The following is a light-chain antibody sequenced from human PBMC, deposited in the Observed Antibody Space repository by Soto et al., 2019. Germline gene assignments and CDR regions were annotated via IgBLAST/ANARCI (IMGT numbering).Light chain of an antibody. V-gene: IGKV3-11*01. J-gene: IGKJ5*01. CDR2: DAS. Sequence: EMVLTQSPATLSLSPGERATLSCRASQSVSSYLAWYQQKPGQAPRLLIYDASHRATGIPARFSGSGSGTDFTLTISGLEPEDFAVYYCQQRSDWPITFGQGTRLEIK. CDR1: QSVSSY. CDR3: QQRSDWPIT.